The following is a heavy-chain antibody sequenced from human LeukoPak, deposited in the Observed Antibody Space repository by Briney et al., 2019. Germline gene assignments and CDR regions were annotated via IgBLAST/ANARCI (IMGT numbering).Heavy chain of an antibody. V-gene: IGHV3-7*01. CDR1: GFTFSSYA. J-gene: IGHJ6*02. D-gene: IGHD5-18*01. Sequence: PGGSLRLSCAASGFTFSSYAMSWVRQAPGKGLEWVANIKQDGSEKYYVDSVKGRFTISRDNAKNSLYLQMNSLRAEDTAVYYCARESSHGWDYYYGMDVWGQGTTVTVSS. CDR3: ARESSHGWDYYYGMDV. CDR2: IKQDGSEK.